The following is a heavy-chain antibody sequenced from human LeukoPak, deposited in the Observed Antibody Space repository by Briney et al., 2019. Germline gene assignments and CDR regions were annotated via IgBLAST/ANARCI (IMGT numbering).Heavy chain of an antibody. D-gene: IGHD6-19*01. Sequence: GGSLRLSCAASGFTFSDYYMSWIRQAPGKGLEWVSYISSSGSTINYADSVKGRITISRDSAKKSLFLQMNSLRAEDTAVYYCARVGSSGYPIDYWGQGTLVTVSS. V-gene: IGHV3-11*01. CDR3: ARVGSSGYPIDY. CDR1: GFTFSDYY. CDR2: ISSSGSTI. J-gene: IGHJ4*02.